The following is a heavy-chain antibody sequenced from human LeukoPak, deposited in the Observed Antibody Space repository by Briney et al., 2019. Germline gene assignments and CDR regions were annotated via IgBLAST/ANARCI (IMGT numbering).Heavy chain of an antibody. CDR2: IRGSGSYT. CDR1: GFTFSTYA. D-gene: IGHD2-2*01. V-gene: IGHV3-23*01. J-gene: IGHJ4*02. Sequence: GGSLRLSCEASGFTFSTYAMAWVRQAPGRGLEWVSGIRGSGSYTYYADSVKGRFTISRDKSKNTLYLQMNSLRAEDTAIYYCAKRGNGAKFCSGTSCHYYFDYWGQGTLVTVSS. CDR3: AKRGNGAKFCSGTSCHYYFDY.